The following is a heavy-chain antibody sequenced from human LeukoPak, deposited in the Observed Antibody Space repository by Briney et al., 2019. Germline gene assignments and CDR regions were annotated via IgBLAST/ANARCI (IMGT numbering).Heavy chain of an antibody. D-gene: IGHD1-26*01. Sequence: PSETLSLTCTVSGGSISEYYWYWIRQPPGKGLEWIGYIYYTGSTKYHPSLESRLTISVDTSKNQFSLRLTSVTAAETAVYYCARGGNFYRGHYFDYWGQGALVTVSS. CDR2: IYYTGST. CDR3: ARGGNFYRGHYFDY. J-gene: IGHJ4*02. CDR1: GGSISEYY. V-gene: IGHV4-59*01.